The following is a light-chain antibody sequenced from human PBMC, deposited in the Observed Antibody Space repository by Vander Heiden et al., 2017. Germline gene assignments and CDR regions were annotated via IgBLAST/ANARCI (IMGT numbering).Light chain of an antibody. Sequence: DIQMTQSPSSLSASVGDRVTITCRASQSISSYLNWYQQKPGKAPKLLIYAASSLQSGVPSMFSGSGSGTDFTLTISSLQPEDFATYYCQQSDSTLRTFGQGTKVEIK. CDR2: AAS. V-gene: IGKV1-39*01. CDR3: QQSDSTLRT. J-gene: IGKJ1*01. CDR1: QSISSY.